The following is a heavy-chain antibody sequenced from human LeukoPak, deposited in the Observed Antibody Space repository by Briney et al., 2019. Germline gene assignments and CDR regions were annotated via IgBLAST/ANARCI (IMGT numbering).Heavy chain of an antibody. CDR1: GFTFSSYA. J-gene: IGHJ6*03. V-gene: IGHV3-23*01. CDR2: ISGSGGST. Sequence: GGSLRLSCAASGFTFSSYAMSWVRQAPGKGLEWVSAISGSGGSTYYADSVKGRFTISRDNAKNTLYLQMNSLRAEDTAVYYCARLYYDILTGPDYYMDVWGKGTTVTISS. CDR3: ARLYYDILTGPDYYMDV. D-gene: IGHD3-9*01.